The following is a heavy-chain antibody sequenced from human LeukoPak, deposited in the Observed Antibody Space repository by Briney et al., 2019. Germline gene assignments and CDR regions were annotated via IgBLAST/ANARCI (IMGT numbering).Heavy chain of an antibody. CDR3: ARPRGYSYGYVDY. V-gene: IGHV3-23*01. CDR1: GFTFSSYA. D-gene: IGHD5-18*01. J-gene: IGHJ4*02. Sequence: GGSLRLSCAASGFTFSSYAMSWVRQAPGKGLEWVSAISGSGGSTYYADSVKGRFTIPRDNAKNSLYLQMNSLRAEDTAVYYCARPRGYSYGYVDYWGQGTLVTVSS. CDR2: ISGSGGST.